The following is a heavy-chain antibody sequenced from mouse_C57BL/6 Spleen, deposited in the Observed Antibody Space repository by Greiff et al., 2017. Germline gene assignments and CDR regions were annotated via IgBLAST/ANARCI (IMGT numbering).Heavy chain of an antibody. CDR3: ARGKGWFTGAMDC. V-gene: IGHV1-61*01. Sequence: VQLQQPGAELVRPGSSVKLSCKASGYTFTSYWMDWVKQRPGQGLEWIGNIYPSDSETHYNQKFKDKATLTVDKSSSTAYMQLSSLTSEDSAVYYCARGKGWFTGAMDCWGQGTSVTVSS. CDR2: IYPSDSET. J-gene: IGHJ4*01. CDR1: GYTFTSYW. D-gene: IGHD1-1*02.